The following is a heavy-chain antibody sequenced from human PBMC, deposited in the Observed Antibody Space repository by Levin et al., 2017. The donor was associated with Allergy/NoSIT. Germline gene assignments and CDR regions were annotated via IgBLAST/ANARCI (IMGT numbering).Heavy chain of an antibody. Sequence: GASVKVSCKGSGYRFTSYWIGWVRRMPGKGLEWMGIIYPGDSDTRYSPSFQGQVTISADKSISTAYLQWSSLKASDTAMYYCARHDYDNSGYYYMIYWGQGTLVTVSS. CDR1: GYRFTSYW. V-gene: IGHV5-51*01. D-gene: IGHD3-22*01. J-gene: IGHJ4*02. CDR2: IYPGDSDT. CDR3: ARHDYDNSGYYYMIY.